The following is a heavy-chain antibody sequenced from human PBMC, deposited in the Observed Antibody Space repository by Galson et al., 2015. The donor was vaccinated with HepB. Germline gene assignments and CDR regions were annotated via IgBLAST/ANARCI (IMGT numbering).Heavy chain of an antibody. V-gene: IGHV3-7*03. D-gene: IGHD3-9*01. CDR3: ARVLRYFDWLPYDMDV. CDR1: GFTFSSYW. J-gene: IGHJ6*02. CDR2: IRQDGSEK. Sequence: SLRLSCAASGFTFSSYWMSWVRQAPGKGLEWVANIRQDGSEKYYVDSLKGRFIISRDNAKNSLFLQMNTLRAEDTAVYFCARVLRYFDWLPYDMDVWGQGTTVTVSS.